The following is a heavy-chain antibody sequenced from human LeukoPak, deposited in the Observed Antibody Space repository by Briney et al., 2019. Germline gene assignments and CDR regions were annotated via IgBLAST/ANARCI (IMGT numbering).Heavy chain of an antibody. V-gene: IGHV3-66*01. CDR2: IYSGGST. D-gene: IGHD2-2*01. CDR3: ARTGYCSSTSCPDYYGMDV. Sequence: SGWSLRLSCAASGFTVSSNYMSWVRQAPGKGLEWVSVIYSGGSTYYADSVKGRFTISRDNSKNTLYLQMNSLRAEDTAVYYCARTGYCSSTSCPDYYGMDVWGQGTTVTVSS. CDR1: GFTVSSNY. J-gene: IGHJ6*02.